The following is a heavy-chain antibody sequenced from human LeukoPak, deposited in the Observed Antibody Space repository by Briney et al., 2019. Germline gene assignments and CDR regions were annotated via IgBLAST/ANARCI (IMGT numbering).Heavy chain of an antibody. J-gene: IGHJ3*02. V-gene: IGHV4-34*01. Sequence: KPSETLSLTCAVYGGSFSGYYWSWIRQPPGKGLEWIGEINHSGSTNYNPSLKSRVTISVDTSKNQFSLKLGSVTAADTAVYYCARWGAPGFDIWGQGTMVTVSS. D-gene: IGHD3-16*01. CDR1: GGSFSGYY. CDR3: ARWGAPGFDI. CDR2: INHSGST.